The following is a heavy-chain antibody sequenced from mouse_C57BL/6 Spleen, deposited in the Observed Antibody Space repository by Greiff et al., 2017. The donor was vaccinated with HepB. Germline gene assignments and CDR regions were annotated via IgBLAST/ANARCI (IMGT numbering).Heavy chain of an antibody. J-gene: IGHJ2*01. CDR1: GYAFSSSW. V-gene: IGHV1-82*01. D-gene: IGHD1-1*01. Sequence: VQLQQSGPELVKPGASVKISCKASGYAFSSSWMNWVKQRPGKGLEWIGRIYPGDGDTNYNRKFKGKATLTADKSSSTAYMQLSSLTSEDSAVYCCARSSSLDYWGQGTTLTVSS. CDR3: ARSSSLDY. CDR2: IYPGDGDT.